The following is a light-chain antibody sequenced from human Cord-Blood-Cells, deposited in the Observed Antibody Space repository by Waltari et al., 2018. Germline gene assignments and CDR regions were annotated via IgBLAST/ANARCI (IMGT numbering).Light chain of an antibody. CDR2: EGR. CDR3: CSYAGSSTYVV. V-gene: IGLV2-23*01. Sequence: QSLLTQPASVSGSPGLTITRSRTGHTSGVWSYYLVPWYQQHPGKAPKLMIYEGRKRPSGVSNRFSGSKSGNTASLTISGLQAEDEADYYCCSYAGSSTYVVFGGGTKLTVL. J-gene: IGLJ2*01. CDR1: TSGVWSYYL.